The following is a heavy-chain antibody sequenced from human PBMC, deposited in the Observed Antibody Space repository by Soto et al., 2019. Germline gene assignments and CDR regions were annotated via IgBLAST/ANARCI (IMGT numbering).Heavy chain of an antibody. Sequence: QVQLQESGPGLVKPSGTLSLTCSVSGDSISSGNWWTWVRQPPGKGLEWIGEIYHSGSTNYSPSLKSRVTISVDKSKNQFSLKLTSVTAADTAVYYCAREPNYGGNAVYFDYWGQGTLVTVSP. V-gene: IGHV4-4*02. J-gene: IGHJ4*02. CDR1: GDSISSGNW. D-gene: IGHD4-17*01. CDR3: AREPNYGGNAVYFDY. CDR2: IYHSGST.